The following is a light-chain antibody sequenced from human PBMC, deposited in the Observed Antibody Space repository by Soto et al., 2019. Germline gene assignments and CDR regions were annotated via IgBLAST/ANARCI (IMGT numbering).Light chain of an antibody. CDR3: AAWDDSLNGYV. V-gene: IGLV1-36*01. CDR2: YDD. Sequence: QSVLTQPPSVSEAPRQRVTICCSGSSSNIGNNAVNWYQQLPGKAPKLLIYYDDLLPSGVSDRFSGSKSGTSASLAISGLQSEDEADYYCAAWDDSLNGYVFGTGTKLTVL. J-gene: IGLJ1*01. CDR1: SSNIGNNA.